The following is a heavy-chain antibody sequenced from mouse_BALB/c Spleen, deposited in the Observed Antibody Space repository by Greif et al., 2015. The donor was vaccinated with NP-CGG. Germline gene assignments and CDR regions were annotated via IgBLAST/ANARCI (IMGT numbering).Heavy chain of an antibody. D-gene: IGHD2-14*01. CDR3: ARKGVRRAMDY. J-gene: IGHJ4*01. Sequence: VMLVESGAELARPGASVKLSCKASGYTFTDYYINWVKQRTGQGLEWIGEIYPGSGNTYYNEKFKGKATLTADKSSSTAYMQPSSLTSEDSAVCSCARKGVRRAMDYWGQGTSVTVSS. V-gene: IGHV1-77*01. CDR2: IYPGSGNT. CDR1: GYTFTDYY.